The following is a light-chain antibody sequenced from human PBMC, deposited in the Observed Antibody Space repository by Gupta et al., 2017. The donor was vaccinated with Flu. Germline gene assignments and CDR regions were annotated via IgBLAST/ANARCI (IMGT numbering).Light chain of an antibody. CDR3: QQNQDLPV. V-gene: IGKV1-33*01. J-gene: IGKJ3*01. CDR2: DAS. Sequence: VGDRVTITCQASHDIRKYLNWYQQKPGKAPNLLIYDASNLETGVPSRFSGSGFGTYFTLTINSLQPEDIGTYYCQQNQDLPVFGPGTKVHF. CDR1: HDIRKY.